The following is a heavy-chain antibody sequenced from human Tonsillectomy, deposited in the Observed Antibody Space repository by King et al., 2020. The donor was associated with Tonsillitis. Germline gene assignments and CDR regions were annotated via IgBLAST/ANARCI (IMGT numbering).Heavy chain of an antibody. D-gene: IGHD3-22*01. CDR1: GVSMRNTY. J-gene: IGHJ4*02. V-gene: IGHV4-4*07. CDR3: ARDRGDYYDSATYDPLYFDS. Sequence: QLQESGPGLVKPSETLSLTCTVSGVSMRNTYWSWIRRPAGKGLEWIGRVYARGETYHNPSLKKWVAMSIDTSKNQFSLRLSSVTAADTAVYYCARDRGDYYDSATYDPLYFDSWGQGTLVTVSS. CDR2: VYARGET.